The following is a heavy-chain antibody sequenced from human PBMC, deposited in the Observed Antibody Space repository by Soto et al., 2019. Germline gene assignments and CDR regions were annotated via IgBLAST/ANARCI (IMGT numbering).Heavy chain of an antibody. CDR1: GFTFDDYT. V-gene: IGHV3-43*01. D-gene: IGHD6-13*01. CDR3: AKDMGSSRWYSICAFDI. Sequence: EVQLVESGGVVVQPGGSLRLSCAASGFTFDDYTMHWVRQAPGKGLEWVSLISWDGGSTYYADSVKGRFTISRDNSKNSLYLQMNSLSTEDTALYYCAKDMGSSRWYSICAFDIWGQGTMVTVSS. CDR2: ISWDGGST. J-gene: IGHJ3*02.